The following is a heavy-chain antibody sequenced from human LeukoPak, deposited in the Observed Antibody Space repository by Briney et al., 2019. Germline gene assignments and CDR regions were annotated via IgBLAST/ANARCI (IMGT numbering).Heavy chain of an antibody. CDR1: GFTVSGTW. CDR2: INNDGRST. Sequence: GGSLRLSCAASGFTVSGTWMHWVRQAPGKGLVWVSRINNDGRSTSYADPVKGRFTISRDNAKNTLYMQMNSLRAEDTAVYYCGTAFEFWGQGTLVTVSS. CDR3: GTAFEF. J-gene: IGHJ4*02. D-gene: IGHD5-18*01. V-gene: IGHV3-74*01.